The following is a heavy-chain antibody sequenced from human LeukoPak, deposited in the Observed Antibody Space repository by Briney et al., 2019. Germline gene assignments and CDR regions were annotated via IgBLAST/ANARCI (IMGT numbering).Heavy chain of an antibody. CDR3: AEGSDTAMVTGLDY. V-gene: IGHV3-9*01. D-gene: IGHD5-18*01. CDR1: GFTFDDYA. J-gene: IGHJ4*02. CDR2: ISWNSGSI. Sequence: GGSLSLSCAASGFTFDDYAMHWVRQAPGKGLEWVSGISWNSGSIGYADSVKGRFTISRDNAKNSLYLQMNSLRAEDTALYYCAEGSDTAMVTGLDYWGQGTLVTVSS.